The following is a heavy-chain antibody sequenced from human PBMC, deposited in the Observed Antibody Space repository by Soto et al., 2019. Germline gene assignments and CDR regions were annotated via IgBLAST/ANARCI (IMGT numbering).Heavy chain of an antibody. D-gene: IGHD3-9*01. J-gene: IGHJ6*02. CDR1: GYSFSRYW. CDR3: SRGFFFHFLTGSRGTYPMDI. Sequence: GESLKISCEGSGYSFSRYWIAWVRQMPGKGLEWMGVIYPGDSAARYTPSFQGRVTLSVDKSIRTAYLQWNSLQLSDTGMYYCSRGFFFHFLTGSRGTYPMDIWGQGTTDTVSS. CDR2: IYPGDSAA. V-gene: IGHV5-51*01.